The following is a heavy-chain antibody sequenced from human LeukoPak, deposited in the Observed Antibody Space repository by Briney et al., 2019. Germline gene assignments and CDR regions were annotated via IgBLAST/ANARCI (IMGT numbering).Heavy chain of an antibody. CDR2: ISSSSSYI. Sequence: GGSLRLSCAASGFTFSSYIMNWVRQAPGKGLEWVSSISSSSSYIYYADSVKGRFTISSDNAKNSLYLQMNSLRAEDTAVYYCARVLKDSSGSHDAFDIWGQGAMVTVSS. CDR1: GFTFSSYI. J-gene: IGHJ3*02. CDR3: ARVLKDSSGSHDAFDI. V-gene: IGHV3-21*01. D-gene: IGHD3-22*01.